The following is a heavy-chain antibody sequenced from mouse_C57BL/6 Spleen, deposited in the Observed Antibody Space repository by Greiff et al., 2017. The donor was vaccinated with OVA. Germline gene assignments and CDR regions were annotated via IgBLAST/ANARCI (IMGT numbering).Heavy chain of an antibody. J-gene: IGHJ3*01. CDR3: ARKDVYSAFAY. D-gene: IGHD2-12*01. Sequence: EVQLQQSGPELVKPGASVKISCKASGYTFTDYYMNWVKQSHGKSLEWIGDINPNNGGTSYNQKFKGKATLTVDKSSSTAYMELRSLTSEDSAVYYCARKDVYSAFAYWGQGTLVTVSA. CDR2: INPNNGGT. CDR1: GYTFTDYY. V-gene: IGHV1-26*01.